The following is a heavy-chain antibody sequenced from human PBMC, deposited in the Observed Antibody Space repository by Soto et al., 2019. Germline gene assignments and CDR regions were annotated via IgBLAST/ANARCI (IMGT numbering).Heavy chain of an antibody. Sequence: SETLSLTCTVSGGPISSYYWSWIRQPAGKGLEWIGRIYTSGSTNYNPSLKSRVTMSVDTSKNQFSLKLSSVTAADTAVYYCASGRIAAAGTLYYYYYGMDVWGQGTTVTVSS. CDR2: IYTSGST. D-gene: IGHD6-13*01. CDR3: ASGRIAAAGTLYYYYYGMDV. V-gene: IGHV4-4*07. J-gene: IGHJ6*02. CDR1: GGPISSYY.